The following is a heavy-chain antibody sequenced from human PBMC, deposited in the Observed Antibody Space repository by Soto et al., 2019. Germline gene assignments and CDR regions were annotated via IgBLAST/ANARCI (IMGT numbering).Heavy chain of an antibody. CDR1: GFSFSTYA. CDR2: ISYSGDNT. V-gene: IGHV3-23*01. CDR3: VKDRSTSDWYGYFDS. Sequence: QPGGSLSLSCAASGFSFSTYARRWVRHAPGRGLEWVSAISYSGDNTYYADSVKGRFTISRDNSKNTLYLKMNSPRGEDTAVYYCVKDRSTSDWYGYFDSWGPGTLVTVSS. D-gene: IGHD6-19*01. J-gene: IGHJ4*02.